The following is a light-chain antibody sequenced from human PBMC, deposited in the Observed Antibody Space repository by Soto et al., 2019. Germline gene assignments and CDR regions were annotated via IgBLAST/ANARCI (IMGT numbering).Light chain of an antibody. J-gene: IGLJ2*01. CDR1: RSDVGSYNL. CDR2: DVN. Sequence: QSALTQPASVSGSPGQSITISCTGSRSDVGSYNLVSWYQHHPGKAPKLMIYDVNKRPSGVSNRFSGCKSGNTASLTISGIQPEDEADYYSCSYAGSSTVIFVGGTKLTVL. V-gene: IGLV2-23*02. CDR3: CSYAGSSTVI.